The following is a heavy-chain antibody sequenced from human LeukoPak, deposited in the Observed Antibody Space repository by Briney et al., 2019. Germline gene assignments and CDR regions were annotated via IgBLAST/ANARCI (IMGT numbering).Heavy chain of an antibody. CDR3: ARPRGSGTFPFDY. CDR2: ISTYNQNT. V-gene: IGHV1-18*04. Sequence: ASVKVSCRASGYTFTAHYIHWVRQAPGQGLEWMGWISTYNQNTHYAQKYQGRVTMTTDTSTSTAYMELRSLRSDDTAVYYCARPRGSGTFPFDYWGQGTLVTVSS. CDR1: GYTFTAHY. D-gene: IGHD3-10*01. J-gene: IGHJ4*02.